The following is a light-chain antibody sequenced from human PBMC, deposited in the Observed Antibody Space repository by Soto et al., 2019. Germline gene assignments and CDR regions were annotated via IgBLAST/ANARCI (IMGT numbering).Light chain of an antibody. CDR2: AAS. V-gene: IGKV1-6*01. J-gene: IGKJ1*01. CDR3: LQVYSFPRT. Sequence: IQMTQSPSSLSACVGDRVTITVLASQGIRNDLGWYQQKPGKAPKLLIYAASSLQSGVPSRFSGSGSGTEFILTINNLQPEDFASYFCLQVYSFPRTFGLGTKVDI. CDR1: QGIRND.